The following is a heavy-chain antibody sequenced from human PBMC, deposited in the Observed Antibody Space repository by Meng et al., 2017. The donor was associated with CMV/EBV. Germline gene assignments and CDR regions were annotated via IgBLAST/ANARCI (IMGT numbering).Heavy chain of an antibody. CDR3: TTGYRLKSAGDY. J-gene: IGHJ4*02. CDR2: IRYDGSNK. CDR1: GFTFSSYG. V-gene: IGHV3-30*02. Sequence: GESLKISCAASGFTFSSYGMHWVRQAPGKGLEWVAFIRYDGSNKYYADSVKGRFTISRDDSKNTLYLQMNSLKTEDTAVYYCTTGYRLKSAGDYWGQGTLVTVSS. D-gene: IGHD2-2*02.